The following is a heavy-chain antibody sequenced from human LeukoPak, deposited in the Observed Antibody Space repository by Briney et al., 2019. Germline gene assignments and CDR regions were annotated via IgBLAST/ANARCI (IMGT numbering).Heavy chain of an antibody. V-gene: IGHV3-23*01. Sequence: GGSLRLSCAVSGITLSNYGMSWVRQAPGKGLEWVAGISDSGGRTNYADSVKGRFTISRDNPKNTLYLQMNSLRAEDTAVYFCAKRGVVIRVILVGFHKQAYYFDSWGQGALVTVSS. CDR2: ISDSGGRT. CDR3: AKRGVVIRVILVGFHKQAYYFDS. D-gene: IGHD3-22*01. J-gene: IGHJ4*02. CDR1: GITLSNYG.